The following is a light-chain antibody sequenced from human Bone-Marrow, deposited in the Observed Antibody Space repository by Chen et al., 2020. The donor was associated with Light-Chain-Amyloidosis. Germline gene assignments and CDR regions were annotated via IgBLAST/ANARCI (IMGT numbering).Light chain of an antibody. J-gene: IGLJ3*02. V-gene: IGLV6-57*01. Sequence: NFMLTQPHSESESPGKTVIISCTRSSGSIATNYVQWYQQRPGSSPPTVIYEDDQRPSGVPDRFSGSFDRSSNSASLTISGLKTEDEADYYCQSYQGSSQGVFGGGTKLTVL. CDR1: SGSIATNY. CDR2: EDD. CDR3: QSYQGSSQGV.